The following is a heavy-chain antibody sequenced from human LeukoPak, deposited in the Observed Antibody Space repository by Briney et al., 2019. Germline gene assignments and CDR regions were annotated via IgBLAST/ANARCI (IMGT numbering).Heavy chain of an antibody. D-gene: IGHD3-9*01. CDR1: GFSFSNSW. CDR3: ARETNPLLVANYKNLRYFDGMGY. J-gene: IGHJ4*02. CDR2: IKPDGSEK. V-gene: IGHV3-7*01. Sequence: QPGGSLRLSCAASGFSFSNSWMSWVRQAPGKGLECVANIKPDGSEKYYVDSVKGRFTISRDNAKNSLYLQMNSLRAEDTAVYYCARETNPLLVANYKNLRYFDGMGYWGQGTLVTVSS.